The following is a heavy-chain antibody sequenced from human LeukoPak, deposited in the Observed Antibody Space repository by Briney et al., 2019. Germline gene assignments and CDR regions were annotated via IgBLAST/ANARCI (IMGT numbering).Heavy chain of an antibody. V-gene: IGHV2-70*17. CDR2: IDWDDDK. D-gene: IGHD3-22*01. CDR3: DRMLRDSRGSQPEYYFDY. CDR1: AFSLSTSGMC. J-gene: IGHJ4*02. Sequence: SGPALVKPTQTLTLTCTFSAFSLSTSGMCVSWIRQPPGKALEWLARIDWDDDKFYSTSLRTRLTISKDTSKNQVVLTMTNMDHVDPATYYCDRMLRDSRGSQPEYYFDYWGQGTLVTVSS.